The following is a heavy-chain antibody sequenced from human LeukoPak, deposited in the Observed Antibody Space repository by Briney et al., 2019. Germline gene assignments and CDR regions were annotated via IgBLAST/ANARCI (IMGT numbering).Heavy chain of an antibody. J-gene: IGHJ4*02. CDR1: GGSISSYY. CDR2: IYYSGST. D-gene: IGHD5-12*01. Sequence: PSETLSLTCTVSGGSISSYYWSWIRQPPGKGLEWIGYIYYSGSTNYNPSLKSRVTISVDTSKNQFSLRLSSVTAADTAVYYCARGMVATDAAFDYWGQGTLVTVSS. V-gene: IGHV4-59*01. CDR3: ARGMVATDAAFDY.